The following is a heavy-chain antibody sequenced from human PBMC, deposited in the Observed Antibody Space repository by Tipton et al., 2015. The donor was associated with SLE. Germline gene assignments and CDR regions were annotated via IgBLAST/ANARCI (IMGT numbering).Heavy chain of an antibody. D-gene: IGHD1-1*01. CDR1: GFTFDVYG. CDR2: INWNGGST. Sequence: GSLRLSCAASGFTFDVYGMGWVRQAPGKGLECVSGINWNGGSTNYGDSMKGRFTISRDNAKKSLYLEMNSLRAEDTALYYCVREQLTYDGLDAFDIWGQGTMVIVSS. J-gene: IGHJ3*02. CDR3: VREQLTYDGLDAFDI. V-gene: IGHV3-20*04.